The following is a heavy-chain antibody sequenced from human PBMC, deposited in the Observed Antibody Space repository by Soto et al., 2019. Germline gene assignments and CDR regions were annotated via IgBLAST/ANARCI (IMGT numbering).Heavy chain of an antibody. Sequence: ASVKVSCKASGCTFTTYAIGWVRQAPGQGLEWMGWISAYNGNTNYAQKFQGRVSMTTDTSTSTAYMELRSLRSDDTGVYYCARVGRQSYYDGFPVYWGQGTLVTVS. CDR3: ARVGRQSYYDGFPVY. V-gene: IGHV1-18*04. CDR2: ISAYNGNT. D-gene: IGHD3-16*01. J-gene: IGHJ4*02. CDR1: GCTFTTYA.